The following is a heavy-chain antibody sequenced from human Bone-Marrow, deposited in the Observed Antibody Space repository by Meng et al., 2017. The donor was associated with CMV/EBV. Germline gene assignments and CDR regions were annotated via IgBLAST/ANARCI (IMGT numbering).Heavy chain of an antibody. J-gene: IGHJ5*02. CDR2: IYYSGSN. CDR3: ARHEIGGGTMVRGVITWFDP. CDR1: GGSFSGYY. Sequence: GSLRLSCAVYGGSFSGYYWSWIRQPPGKGLEWIGYIYYSGSNNYNPSLKSRVTISVDTYKNQFSLKLSSVTAADTAVYYCARHEIGGGTMVRGVITWFDPWGQGTLVTVSS. D-gene: IGHD3-10*01. V-gene: IGHV4-59*08.